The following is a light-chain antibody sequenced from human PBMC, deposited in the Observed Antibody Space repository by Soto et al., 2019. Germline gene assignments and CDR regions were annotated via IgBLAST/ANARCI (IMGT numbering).Light chain of an antibody. J-gene: IGKJ1*01. CDR3: QQYEVYPWT. V-gene: IGKV1-5*01. CDR1: QSISNW. Sequence: DIQMTQSPSTLSASVXDSVTITCRASQSISNWLAWFQQKPGKAPKILIYEASSLERGVPSRFSASGSGTEFTLTISSLQPDDSATYYCQQYEVYPWTFGRGTKVDIK. CDR2: EAS.